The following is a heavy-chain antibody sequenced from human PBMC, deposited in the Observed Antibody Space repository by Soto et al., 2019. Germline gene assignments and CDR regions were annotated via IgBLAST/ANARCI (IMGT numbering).Heavy chain of an antibody. J-gene: IGHJ3*02. V-gene: IGHV3-23*01. CDR2: ISGSGGST. CDR3: AKDSSQTVDDYDILTGYYIRGIDAFDI. CDR1: GFTFSSYA. Sequence: EVQLLESGGGLVQPGGSLRLSCAASGFTFSSYAMSWVRQAPGKGLEWVSAISGSGGSTYYADSVKGRFTISRDNSKKALYLEMNSLRADDRAVYDCAKDSSQTVDDYDILTGYYIRGIDAFDIWGQGTMVIVSS. D-gene: IGHD3-9*01.